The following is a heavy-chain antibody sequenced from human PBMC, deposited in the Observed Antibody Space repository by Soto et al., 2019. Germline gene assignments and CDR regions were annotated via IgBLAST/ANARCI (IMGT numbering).Heavy chain of an antibody. CDR3: ASRYASSDY. V-gene: IGHV1-69*02. Sequence: QVQLVQSGAEVKKPGSSVKVSCKASGGTFSSYTISWVRQAPGQGLEWMGRIIPTLGIANYAQKFQGRVTTTADNSTSTAYMALSSLRSQDTAVYYCASRYASSDYWGQGTLVTVSS. CDR1: GGTFSSYT. D-gene: IGHD3-22*01. J-gene: IGHJ4*02. CDR2: IIPTLGIA.